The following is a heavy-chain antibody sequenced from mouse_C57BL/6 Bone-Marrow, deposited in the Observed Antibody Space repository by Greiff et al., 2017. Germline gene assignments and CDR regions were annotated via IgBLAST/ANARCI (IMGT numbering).Heavy chain of an antibody. Sequence: VQLQQPGAELVKPGASVKLSCKASGYTFTSYWMQWVKQRPGQGLEWIGEIDPSDSYTNYNQKFKGKATLTVDTSSSTAYMQLSSLTSEDSAVYYCAREAAYYNYAMDYWGQGTSVTVSS. CDR1: GYTFTSYW. D-gene: IGHD2-12*01. CDR3: AREAAYYNYAMDY. V-gene: IGHV1-50*01. CDR2: IDPSDSYT. J-gene: IGHJ4*01.